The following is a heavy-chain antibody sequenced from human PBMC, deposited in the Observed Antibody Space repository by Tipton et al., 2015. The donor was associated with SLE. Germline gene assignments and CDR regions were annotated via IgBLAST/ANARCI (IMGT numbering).Heavy chain of an antibody. Sequence: TLSLTCTVSGGSISSYYWSWIRRPAGKGLEWIGRIYTSGSTNYNPSLKSRVTMSVDTSKNQFSLKLSSVTAADTAVYYCARREYSSSWSFDYWGQGTLVTVSS. J-gene: IGHJ4*02. CDR2: IYTSGST. CDR1: GGSISSYY. CDR3: ARREYSSSWSFDY. D-gene: IGHD6-13*01. V-gene: IGHV4-4*07.